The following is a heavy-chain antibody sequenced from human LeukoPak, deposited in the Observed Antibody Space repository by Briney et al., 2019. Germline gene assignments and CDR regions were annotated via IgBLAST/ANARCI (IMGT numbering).Heavy chain of an antibody. J-gene: IGHJ3*02. CDR2: INPNSGGT. CDR1: GYTFTGYY. Sequence: ASVKVSCKASGYTFTGYYMHWVRQAPGQGLEWMGWINPNSGGTNYAQKFQGRVTMTRDTSISTAYMELSRLRSDDTAVYYCARVRKVRPTLIYYRNAFDIWGQGTMVTVSS. V-gene: IGHV1-2*02. D-gene: IGHD3-10*01. CDR3: ARVRKVRPTLIYYRNAFDI.